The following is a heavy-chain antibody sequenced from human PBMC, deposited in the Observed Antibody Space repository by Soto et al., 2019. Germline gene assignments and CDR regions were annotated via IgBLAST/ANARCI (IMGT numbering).Heavy chain of an antibody. Sequence: QVQLVQSGAEVKKPGSSVKVSCKASGGTFSSYAISWVRQAPGQGLEWMGGIIPIFGTANYAQKFQGRVTITADESTSTAYMELSSLRSEDMAVYYCARSYLVRAGQDYYYGMDVWGQGTTVTVSS. D-gene: IGHD3-10*01. CDR2: IIPIFGTA. J-gene: IGHJ6*02. CDR3: ARSYLVRAGQDYYYGMDV. CDR1: GGTFSSYA. V-gene: IGHV1-69*01.